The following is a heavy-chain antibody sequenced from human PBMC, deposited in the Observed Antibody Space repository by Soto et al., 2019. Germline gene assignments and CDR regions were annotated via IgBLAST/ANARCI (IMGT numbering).Heavy chain of an antibody. D-gene: IGHD6-19*01. CDR1: GGSISSYY. J-gene: IGHJ4*02. Sequence: SETLSLTCTVSGGSISSYYWSWIRQPPGKGLEWIGYIYYSGSTNYNPSLKSRVTISVDTSKNQFSLKLSSVTAADTAVYYCARRNGSVFDYWGQGTLVTVSS. V-gene: IGHV4-59*01. CDR2: IYYSGST. CDR3: ARRNGSVFDY.